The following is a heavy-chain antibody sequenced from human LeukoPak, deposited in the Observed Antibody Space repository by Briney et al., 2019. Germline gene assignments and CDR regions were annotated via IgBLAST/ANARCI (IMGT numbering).Heavy chain of an antibody. CDR1: GFTFSSYA. CDR3: AKDGRVAGYY. Sequence: GGSLRLSCAASGFTFSSYAMSWVRQAPGKGLEWVSDISGSGGSTYYADSVKGRFTISRDNPKNTLYLQMNSLRAEDTAVYYCAKDGRVAGYYWGQGTLVTVSA. D-gene: IGHD3-3*01. CDR2: ISGSGGST. J-gene: IGHJ4*02. V-gene: IGHV3-23*01.